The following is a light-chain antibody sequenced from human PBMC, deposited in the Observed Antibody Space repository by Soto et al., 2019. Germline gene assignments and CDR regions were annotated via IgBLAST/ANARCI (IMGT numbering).Light chain of an antibody. V-gene: IGLV2-8*01. CDR3: SSYAGSNNFV. CDR1: SSDVGGYNY. J-gene: IGLJ1*01. CDR2: EVS. Sequence: QSALTQPPSASGSPGQSVTISCTGTSSDVGGYNYVSWYQQHPGTAPKLMIYEVSKRPSGVPDRFSGSKSGNTASLTVSGLQAEDEAEYYCSSYAGSNNFVFGTGTKVTVL.